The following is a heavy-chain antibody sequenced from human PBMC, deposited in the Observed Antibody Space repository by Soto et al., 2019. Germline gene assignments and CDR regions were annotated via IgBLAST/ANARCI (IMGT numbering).Heavy chain of an antibody. D-gene: IGHD2-2*01. CDR2: ISSSSSYI. J-gene: IGHJ5*02. Sequence: GGSLRLSCAASGFTFSSYSMNWVRQAPGKGLEWVSSISSSSSYIYYADSVKGRFTISRDNAKNSLYLQMNSLRAEDTAVYYWARAPRTAAPYNWFDPWGQGTLVTVSS. CDR3: ARAPRTAAPYNWFDP. CDR1: GFTFSSYS. V-gene: IGHV3-21*01.